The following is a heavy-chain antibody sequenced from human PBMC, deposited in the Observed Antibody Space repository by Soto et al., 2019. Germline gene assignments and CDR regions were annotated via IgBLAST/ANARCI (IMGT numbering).Heavy chain of an antibody. CDR1: GFNFSDHG. D-gene: IGHD2-21*02. V-gene: IGHV3-30*03. J-gene: IGHJ5*01. CDR2: ISHGGSYK. CDR3: TRDXGELVVVTARSGHGFDP. Sequence: GGSLRLSCVASGFNFSDHGIHWVRQAPGKGLEWVAGISHGGSYKHYGDSVKGRFAISRDNFMSTVYLEMNSLRPDDTALYYWTRDXGELVVVTARSGHGFDPWGRGTLVTVSS.